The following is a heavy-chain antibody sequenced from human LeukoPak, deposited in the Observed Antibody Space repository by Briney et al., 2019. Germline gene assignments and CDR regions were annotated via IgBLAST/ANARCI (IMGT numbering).Heavy chain of an antibody. Sequence: SETLSLTCTVSGGSISSSSYYWGWIRQPPGKGLEWIGRIYYSGSTNYNPSLKSRVTILVDTSRNQFSLKLSSVTAADTAVYYCARGRTGYQLLPTKKNSDYYYMDVWGKGTTVTVSS. J-gene: IGHJ6*03. D-gene: IGHD2-2*01. CDR1: GGSISSSSYY. V-gene: IGHV4-39*07. CDR2: IYYSGST. CDR3: ARGRTGYQLLPTKKNSDYYYMDV.